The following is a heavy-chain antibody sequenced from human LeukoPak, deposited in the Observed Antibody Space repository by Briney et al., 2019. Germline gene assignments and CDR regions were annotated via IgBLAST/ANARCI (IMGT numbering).Heavy chain of an antibody. D-gene: IGHD2-2*01. CDR1: GYTFTSYD. Sequence: ASVKVSCKASGYTFTSYDINWVRQAPGQGLEWMGIINPSGGSTSYAQKFQGRVTMTRDTSTSTVYMELSGLRSEDTAVYYCARDEVVVPAAPGRAEYFQHWGQGTLVTVSS. V-gene: IGHV1-46*01. CDR3: ARDEVVVPAAPGRAEYFQH. CDR2: INPSGGST. J-gene: IGHJ1*01.